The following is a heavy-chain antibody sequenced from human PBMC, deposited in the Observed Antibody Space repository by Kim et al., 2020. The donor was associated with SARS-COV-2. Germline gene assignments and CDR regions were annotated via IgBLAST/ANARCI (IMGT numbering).Heavy chain of an antibody. J-gene: IGHJ4*01. CDR3: ARPGAQFRPPFPFDY. CDR2: IHYDGTT. D-gene: IGHD6-6*01. Sequence: SETLSLTCTVSGDSISSGPYYWGWIRQPPGKGLEWIGTIHYDGTTYDNPSLRSRLTISVDTSKNQFSLKLTSVTAADTAVFYCARPGAQFRPPFPFDYWG. V-gene: IGHV4-39*01. CDR1: GDSISSGPYY.